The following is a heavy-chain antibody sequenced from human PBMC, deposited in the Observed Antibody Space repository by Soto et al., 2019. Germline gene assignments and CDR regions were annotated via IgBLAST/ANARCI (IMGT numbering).Heavy chain of an antibody. CDR3: AREETAWPLAYGLDV. J-gene: IGHJ6*02. D-gene: IGHD2-21*02. V-gene: IGHV3-21*01. CDR2: ISSRSDT. Sequence: NRGRPAPGKGLEWVSSISSRSDTYYADSVKGRFTISRDNAKNSVSLQMDSLRAEDAAVYYCAREETAWPLAYGLDVWGQGTTVTVSS.